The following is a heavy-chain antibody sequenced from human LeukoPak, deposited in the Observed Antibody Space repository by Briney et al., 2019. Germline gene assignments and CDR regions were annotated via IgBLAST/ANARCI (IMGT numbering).Heavy chain of an antibody. CDR3: ARVCSNTSCWGAFHI. V-gene: IGHV3-7*01. Sequence: PGGSLRLSCAASGFTFSRFRMSWVRQPPGKGLEWVAHINQDGNEIYYVDSVKGRFTVSTDNAKNSLYLQMNSLRAEDTAVYYCARVCSNTSCWGAFHIWGQGTIVTVSS. D-gene: IGHD2-2*01. J-gene: IGHJ3*02. CDR2: INQDGNEI. CDR1: GFTFSRFR.